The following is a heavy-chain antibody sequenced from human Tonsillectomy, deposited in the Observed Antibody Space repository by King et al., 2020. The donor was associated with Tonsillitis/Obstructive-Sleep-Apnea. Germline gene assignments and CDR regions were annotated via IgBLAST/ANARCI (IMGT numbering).Heavy chain of an antibody. CDR2: IKQDGSEE. Sequence: VQLVEAGGDLVQPGGSLRLSCAASGITPCSYLMSLVRQAPGKGLEWVANIKQDGSEEFYVDSVKGRFTISRDNAKNSLYLQMNSLRAEDTAVYYCARVRGSGCLDYWGQGTLVTVSS. D-gene: IGHD6-19*01. J-gene: IGHJ4*02. V-gene: IGHV3-7*04. CDR3: ARVRGSGCLDY. CDR1: GITPCSYL.